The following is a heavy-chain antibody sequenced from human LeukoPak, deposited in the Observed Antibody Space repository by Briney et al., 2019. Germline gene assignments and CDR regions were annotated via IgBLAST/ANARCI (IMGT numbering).Heavy chain of an antibody. D-gene: IGHD4-17*01. CDR3: AGYGDYPY. CDR1: GFTFSTYD. J-gene: IGHJ4*02. Sequence: GGSLRLSCAASGFTFSTYDMHWVRQAPGEGLEWVSYFGNSGTIYYADSVKDRFTISRDNAKNSLYLQMNSLRVEDTAVYYCAGYGDYPYWGRGTLVSVSS. CDR2: FGNSGTI. V-gene: IGHV3-48*01.